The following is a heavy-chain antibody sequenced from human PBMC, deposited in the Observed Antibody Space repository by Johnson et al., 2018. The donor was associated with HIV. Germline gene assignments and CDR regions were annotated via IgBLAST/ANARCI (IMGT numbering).Heavy chain of an antibody. D-gene: IGHD3-3*01. Sequence: VESGGGVLQPGRSLGLSCTASGFTFSSYAMHWVRQAPGKGLVWVSRINSDGSSTSYADSVKGRFTISRDNSKNTLYLQMNSLRAEDTAVYYCAKGPILDDGFDIWGQGTMVTVSS. V-gene: IGHV3-74*02. CDR3: AKGPILDDGFDI. CDR2: INSDGSST. J-gene: IGHJ3*02. CDR1: GFTFSSYA.